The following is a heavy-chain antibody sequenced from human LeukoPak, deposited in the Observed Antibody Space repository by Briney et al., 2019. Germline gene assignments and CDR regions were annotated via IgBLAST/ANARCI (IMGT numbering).Heavy chain of an antibody. J-gene: IGHJ4*02. Sequence: GGSLRLSCAASGFTFSNHWMNWVRHAPGKGLVWVSRINTDGSSTTYADSVKGRFTISRDNAKNTLYLQMNSLKNEDTAVYYCTKDRVWNSFDSWGQGTLVTVSS. D-gene: IGHD1-1*01. CDR3: TKDRVWNSFDS. V-gene: IGHV3-74*01. CDR1: GFTFSNHW. CDR2: INTDGSST.